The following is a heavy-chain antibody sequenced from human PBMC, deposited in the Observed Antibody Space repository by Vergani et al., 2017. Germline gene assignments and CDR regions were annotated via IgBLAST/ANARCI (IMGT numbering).Heavy chain of an antibody. V-gene: IGHV1-46*01. CDR3: ARDSRYCXSTSCDVGRDWFDP. CDR2: INPSGGSI. D-gene: IGHD2-2*01. CDR1: GYTFTSYY. J-gene: IGHJ5*02. Sequence: QVQLVQSGAEVKKPGASAKVSCKASGYTFTSYYMHWVRQAPGQGLGWMGIINPSGGSISYAQKFQGRVTMTRDTSTSTVYMELSSLRSEDTAVYYCARDSRYCXSTSCDVGRDWFDPWGQGTLVTVSS.